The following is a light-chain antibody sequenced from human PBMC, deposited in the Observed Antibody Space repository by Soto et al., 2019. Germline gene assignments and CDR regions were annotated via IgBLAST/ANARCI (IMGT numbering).Light chain of an antibody. V-gene: IGKV1-6*01. CDR2: SAY. Sequence: ASQMTQSPSSLSASMGDRVTITCRASQDIRNRLGWFQQKPGKAPELLIYSAYELPSGVPSRFSGSGSGTNFTLTISSLQPEHFATYYCLQDYNYPWTFGQGTKVDIK. CDR1: QDIRNR. J-gene: IGKJ1*01. CDR3: LQDYNYPWT.